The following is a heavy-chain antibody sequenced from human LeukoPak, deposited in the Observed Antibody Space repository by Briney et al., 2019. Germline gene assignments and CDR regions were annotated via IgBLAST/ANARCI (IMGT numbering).Heavy chain of an antibody. J-gene: IGHJ4*02. D-gene: IGHD2-2*01. Sequence: PGGSLRLSCAAPGFTFANYAMSSVRQAPGKGLEWVASIKLDGSDKYYVDSVKGRFTISRDNAKNSLYLQMNSLRAEDTAVYFCARGRYCMSTSCSYFDYWGQGSLVTVSS. CDR3: ARGRYCMSTSCSYFDY. CDR1: GFTFANYA. V-gene: IGHV3-7*04. CDR2: IKLDGSDK.